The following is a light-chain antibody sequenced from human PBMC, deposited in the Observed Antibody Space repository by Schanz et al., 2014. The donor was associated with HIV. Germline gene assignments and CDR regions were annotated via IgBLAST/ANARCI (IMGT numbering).Light chain of an antibody. V-gene: IGLV4-69*01. CDR1: SGHRTYA. CDR3: QTWDTGIQV. J-gene: IGLJ3*02. CDR2: LNSDGSH. Sequence: QLVLTQSPSASASLGASVKLTCTLDSGHRTYAIAWHQQQPEKGPRYLMKLNSDGSHSKGDGIPDRFSGSSSGAERYLTISSLQSEDEADYYCQTWDTGIQVFGGGTKLTVL.